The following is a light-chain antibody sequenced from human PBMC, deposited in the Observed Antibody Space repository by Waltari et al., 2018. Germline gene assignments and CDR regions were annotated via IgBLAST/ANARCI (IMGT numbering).Light chain of an antibody. CDR1: SSNTESNN. J-gene: IGLJ2*01. V-gene: IGLV1-44*01. CDR2: SNH. CDR3: AAWDDSLNVVL. Sequence: QSVLTQPPSVSGTPGQSITISCSGSSSNTESNNVIWYQQLPGTAPKLLIYSNHYRPPGVPARVSGSKSGTSASLAINGLQSEDEADYYCAAWDDSLNVVLFGGGTKVTVL.